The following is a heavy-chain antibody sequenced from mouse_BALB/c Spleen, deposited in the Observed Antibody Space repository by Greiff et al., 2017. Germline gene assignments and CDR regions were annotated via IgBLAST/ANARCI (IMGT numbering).Heavy chain of an antibody. J-gene: IGHJ4*01. Sequence: VQLKESGGGLVKPGGSLKLSCAASGFTFSDYYMYWVRQTPEKRLEWVATISDGGSYTYYPDSVKGRFTISRDNAKNNLYLQMSSLKSEDTAMYYCARDRGYGNYYAMDYWGQGTSVTVSS. CDR1: GFTFSDYY. CDR3: ARDRGYGNYYAMDY. CDR2: ISDGGSYT. D-gene: IGHD2-10*02. V-gene: IGHV5-4*02.